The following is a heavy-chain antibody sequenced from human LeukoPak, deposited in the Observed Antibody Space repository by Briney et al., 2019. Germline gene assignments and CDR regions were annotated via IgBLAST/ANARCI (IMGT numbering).Heavy chain of an antibody. CDR1: GGSISSYY. D-gene: IGHD3-16*01. CDR2: IYTSGST. CDR3: ARDLMTNYYYYYYMDV. Sequence: SETLSLTCTVSGGSISSYYWSWIRQPAGKGLEWIGRIYTSGSTNYNPSIKSRVTMSVDTSKNQFSLKLSSVTAADTAVYYCARDLMTNYYYYYYMDVWGKGTTVTVSS. J-gene: IGHJ6*03. V-gene: IGHV4-4*07.